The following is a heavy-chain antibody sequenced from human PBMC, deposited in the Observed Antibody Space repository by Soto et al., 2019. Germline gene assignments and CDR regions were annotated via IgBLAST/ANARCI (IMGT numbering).Heavy chain of an antibody. CDR3: AGEIMVVAATYAFCI. V-gene: IGHV1-69*04. D-gene: IGHD2-15*01. CDR2: IIPILGIA. Sequence: SVKVSCKASGGTFSSYTISWVRQAPGQGLEWMGRIIPILGIANYAQKFQGRVTITADKSTSTAYMELSSLRSEDTAVYYCAGEIMVVAATYAFCIWGQERMFTVAS. J-gene: IGHJ3*02. CDR1: GGTFSSYT.